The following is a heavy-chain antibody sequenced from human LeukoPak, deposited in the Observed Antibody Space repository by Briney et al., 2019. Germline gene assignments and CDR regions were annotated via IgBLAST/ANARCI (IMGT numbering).Heavy chain of an antibody. CDR1: GYTFIAYY. J-gene: IGHJ4*02. CDR3: ARTLYISAVPGGFDY. Sequence: ASVKVSCKASGYTFIAYYMHWVRQAPGQGLEWMGWINPNSGGTNYAQKFQGRVTMTRDTSITTAYMELSRLRSDDTAFYYCARTLYISAVPGGFDYWGQGTLVTVSS. D-gene: IGHD6-13*01. CDR2: INPNSGGT. V-gene: IGHV1-2*02.